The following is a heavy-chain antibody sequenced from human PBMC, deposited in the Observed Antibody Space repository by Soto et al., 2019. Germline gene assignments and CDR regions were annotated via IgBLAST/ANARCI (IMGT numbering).Heavy chain of an antibody. J-gene: IGHJ4*02. CDR1: GYTFTSYG. D-gene: IGHD4-17*01. CDR3: ARATTTVVTLPGLPFDY. CDR2: IIPIFGTA. V-gene: IGHV1-69*13. Sequence: QVQLVQSGAEVKKPGASVKVSCKASGYTFTSYGISWVRQAPGQGLEWMGWIIPIFGTANYAQKFQGRVTITADESTSTAYMELSSLRSEDTAVYYCARATTTVVTLPGLPFDYWGQGTLVTVSS.